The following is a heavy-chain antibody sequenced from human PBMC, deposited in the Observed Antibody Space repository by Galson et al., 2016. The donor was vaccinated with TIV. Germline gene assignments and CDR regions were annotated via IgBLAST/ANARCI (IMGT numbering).Heavy chain of an antibody. CDR1: GYTFTTYG. CDR2: ISGYDTNT. CDR3: ARDAPYSSSWSIDY. V-gene: IGHV1-18*04. J-gene: IGHJ4*02. D-gene: IGHD6-13*01. Sequence: SVKVSCKASGYTFTTYGISWVRQASGQGLEWMGWISGYDTNTEYVQKLQDRVTMTKDTSTSTAYMELRSLRYDDTAVYYCARDAPYSSSWSIDYWGQGSLVTVSS.